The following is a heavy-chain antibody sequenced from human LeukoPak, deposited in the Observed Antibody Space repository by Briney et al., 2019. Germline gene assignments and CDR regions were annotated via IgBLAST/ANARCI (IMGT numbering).Heavy chain of an antibody. CDR2: ISGDGGST. CDR1: GFMFHDYA. D-gene: IGHD6-19*01. CDR3: ARESESSGWYDY. Sequence: GGSLRLSCAAPGFMFHDYAIHWVRQAPGKGLEWVSLISGDGGSTFYADSVKGRFTISRDNSKNSLYLQMNSLRSDDTALYYCARESESSGWYDYWGQGTLVTVS. J-gene: IGHJ4*02. V-gene: IGHV3-43*02.